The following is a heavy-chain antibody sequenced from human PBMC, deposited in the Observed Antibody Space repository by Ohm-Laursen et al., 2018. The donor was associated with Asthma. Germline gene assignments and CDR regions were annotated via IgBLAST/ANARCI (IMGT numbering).Heavy chain of an antibody. Sequence: SLRLSCAASGFTFRSFAMSWVRQAPGKGLEWVSAISGSGGSTYYADSVKGRFTISRDNSKNTPYLQMNSLRPDDTAVYYCARDVMEWYLPAFDFRGQGTLVTVSS. CDR1: GFTFRSFA. V-gene: IGHV3-23*01. CDR2: ISGSGGST. J-gene: IGHJ4*02. D-gene: IGHD3-3*01. CDR3: ARDVMEWYLPAFDF.